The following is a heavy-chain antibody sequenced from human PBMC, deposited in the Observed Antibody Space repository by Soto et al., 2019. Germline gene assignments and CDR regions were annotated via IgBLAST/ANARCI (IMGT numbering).Heavy chain of an antibody. V-gene: IGHV1-69*06. CDR2: TIPVFNTA. CDR1: GGTLSDHG. Sequence: QVQLEQSGAEVNKPGSSVKVSCKASGGTLSDHGVAWLRQAPGQGLEWMGGTIPVFNTAKYAQKVQGRVTVTADKFTNIAYMELSSLRSEDTAFDFCARGVYGSGNYFTGPSALAICGQGTVVIVSS. CDR3: ARGVYGSGNYFTGPSALAI. J-gene: IGHJ3*02. D-gene: IGHD3-10*01.